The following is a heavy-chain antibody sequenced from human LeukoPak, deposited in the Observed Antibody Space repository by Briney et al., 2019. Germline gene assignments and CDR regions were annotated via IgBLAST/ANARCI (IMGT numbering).Heavy chain of an antibody. CDR1: GFTFSSYG. D-gene: IGHD6-13*01. J-gene: IGHJ4*02. CDR3: ARDRDSSGSWEINFDY. V-gene: IGHV3-7*01. CDR2: IKLDGSDK. Sequence: PGGSLRLSCAASGFTFSSYGMHWVRQAPGKGLEWVANIKLDGSDKYYVDSVRGRFTISRDNAKNSLYLQMDSLRAEDTALYYCARDRDSSGSWEINFDYWGQGTLVTVSS.